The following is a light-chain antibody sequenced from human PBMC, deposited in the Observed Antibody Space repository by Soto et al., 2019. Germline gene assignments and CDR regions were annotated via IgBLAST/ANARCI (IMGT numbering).Light chain of an antibody. V-gene: IGKV1-5*03. Sequence: IPITQSPSTLSASVGDRDTITCRASQSISSWLAWYQQKPGKAPKLLIYKASSLESGVPSRFSGSGSGTEFTLTISSLQPDDFATYYCQQYNSYSTFGQGTKVDIK. CDR1: QSISSW. J-gene: IGKJ1*01. CDR2: KAS. CDR3: QQYNSYST.